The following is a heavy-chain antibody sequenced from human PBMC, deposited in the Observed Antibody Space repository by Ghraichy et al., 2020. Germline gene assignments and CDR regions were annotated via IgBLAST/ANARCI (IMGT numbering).Heavy chain of an antibody. V-gene: IGHV3-11*03. CDR1: GFTFSDYY. Sequence: LSLTCAASGFTFSDYYMSWIRQAPGKGLEWVSYISSSSYTNYADSVKGRFTISRDNAKNSLYLQMNSLRAEDTAVYYCASGQKVVGARVLDYYYYMDVWGKGTTVTVSS. CDR3: ASGQKVVGARVLDYYYYMDV. CDR2: ISSSSYT. J-gene: IGHJ6*03. D-gene: IGHD1-26*01.